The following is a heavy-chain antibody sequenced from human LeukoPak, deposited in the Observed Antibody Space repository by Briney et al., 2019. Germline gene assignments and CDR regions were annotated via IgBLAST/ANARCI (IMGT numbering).Heavy chain of an antibody. CDR3: ARHPLNNYGHYY. CDR2: IHYDGNT. D-gene: IGHD4-17*01. Sequence: SGTLSLTCTVSGGSISSSSYSWTWIRQPPGKGLEWIGGIHYDGNTYYKPSLRSRVTISVDTSNQFSLRLSSATAADTATYYCARHPLNNYGHYYWGQGTLVTVSS. J-gene: IGHJ4*02. CDR1: GGSISSSSYS. V-gene: IGHV4-39*01.